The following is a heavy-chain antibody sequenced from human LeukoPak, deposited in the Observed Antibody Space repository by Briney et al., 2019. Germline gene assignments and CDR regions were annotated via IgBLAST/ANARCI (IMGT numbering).Heavy chain of an antibody. Sequence: GSLRLSCAASGFTFDDYAMHWLRQPAGKGLEWIGRIYTSGSTNYNPSLKSRVTMSVDTSKNQFSLKLSSVTAADTAVYYCARDIQLWFANYYYYMVVWGKGTTVTVS. D-gene: IGHD5-18*01. CDR3: ARDIQLWFANYYYYMVV. V-gene: IGHV4-4*07. CDR1: GFTFDDYA. J-gene: IGHJ6*03. CDR2: IYTSGST.